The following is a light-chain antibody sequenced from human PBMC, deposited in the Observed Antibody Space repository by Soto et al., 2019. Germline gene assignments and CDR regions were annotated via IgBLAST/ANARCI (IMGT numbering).Light chain of an antibody. CDR1: QSISSW. Sequence: DIQMTQSPSTLSASVGDRVTITCRASQSISSWLAWYQQKPGKAPKSLIYKASSLESGVPSRFSGSGSGTEFTLTISSLQPDDFATYYCLQYLSYPITFGQGTRLEIK. CDR3: LQYLSYPIT. CDR2: KAS. V-gene: IGKV1-5*03. J-gene: IGKJ5*01.